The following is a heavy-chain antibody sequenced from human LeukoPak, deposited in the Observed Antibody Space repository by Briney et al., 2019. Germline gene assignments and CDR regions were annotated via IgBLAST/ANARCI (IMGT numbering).Heavy chain of an antibody. Sequence: GGSLRLSCAASGFSICTYWMTWARQVPGKGLEWMANINQDGSGKSYVDSVKGRFTISRDNAKNSLYLQMNGLRADDTAVYYCAREDYYGSGSYNFDYWGQGTLVTVSS. V-gene: IGHV3-7*01. CDR2: INQDGSGK. CDR1: GFSICTYW. CDR3: AREDYYGSGSYNFDY. J-gene: IGHJ4*02. D-gene: IGHD3-10*01.